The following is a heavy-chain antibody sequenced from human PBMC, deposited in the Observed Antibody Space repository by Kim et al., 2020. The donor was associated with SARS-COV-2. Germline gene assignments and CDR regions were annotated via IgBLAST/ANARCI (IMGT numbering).Heavy chain of an antibody. V-gene: IGHV3-7*01. D-gene: IGHD6-19*01. J-gene: IGHJ6*02. Sequence: GGSLRLSCAASGFTFSSYWMSWVRQAPGKGLEWVANIKQDGSEKYYVDSVKGRFTISRDNAKNSLYLQMNSLRAEDTAVYYCARDQPQARSWQWLVSTGDAYDGMDVWGQGTTVTVSS. CDR3: ARDQPQARSWQWLVSTGDAYDGMDV. CDR1: GFTFSSYW. CDR2: IKQDGSEK.